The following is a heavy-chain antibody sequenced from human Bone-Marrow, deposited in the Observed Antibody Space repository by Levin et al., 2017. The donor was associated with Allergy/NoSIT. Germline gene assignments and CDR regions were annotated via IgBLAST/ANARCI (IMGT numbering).Heavy chain of an antibody. Sequence: SETLSLTCTVSGASISIGGDYWSWIRQLPGKGLEWIGSIYYTGTTFYNPSLSSRLTISVDTFKNQFSLNLNSVTAADTAIYYCAKARAVAGNFDSWGQGTLVTVSS. D-gene: IGHD6-13*01. J-gene: IGHJ4*02. V-gene: IGHV4-31*03. CDR1: GASISIGGDY. CDR3: AKARAVAGNFDS. CDR2: IYYTGTT.